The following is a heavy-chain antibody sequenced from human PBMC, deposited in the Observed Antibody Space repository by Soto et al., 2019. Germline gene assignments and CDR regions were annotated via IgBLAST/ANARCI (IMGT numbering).Heavy chain of an antibody. CDR2: MYYNGNI. D-gene: IGHD3-16*01. J-gene: IGHJ5*02. CDR1: GGSISNYY. CDR3: ASGGNWFDP. Sequence: SETLSVTCNFSGGSISNYYWTWVRQSPEKGLEWIGYMYYNGNINYNPSPKSRVTISIDTSKNQFSLTLKSVTAADTAVYYCASGGNWFDPWGQGVMVTVSS. V-gene: IGHV4-59*01.